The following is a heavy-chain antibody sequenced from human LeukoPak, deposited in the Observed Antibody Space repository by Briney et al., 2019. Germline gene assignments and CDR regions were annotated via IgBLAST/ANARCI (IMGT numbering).Heavy chain of an antibody. D-gene: IGHD3-10*01. CDR3: ARDRELRWSQGGFDS. CDR1: GYSLIVYY. Sequence: GASVKVSFRASGYSLIVYYMHWIRQAPGQGLEWMGWINPRSGETKYVQKFQGRLTITRDTAISTVYMELSGLKFDDTAIYFCARDRELRWSQGGFDSWGQGTLLTVSS. CDR2: INPRSGET. J-gene: IGHJ4*02. V-gene: IGHV1-2*02.